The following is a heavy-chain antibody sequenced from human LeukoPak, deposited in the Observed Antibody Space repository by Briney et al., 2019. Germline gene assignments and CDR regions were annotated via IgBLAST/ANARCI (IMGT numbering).Heavy chain of an antibody. CDR2: ISSSSSTI. CDR1: GFTFSSYS. CDR3: ARDSGYSGSPDYYYYYMDV. Sequence: RTGGALRLSCAASGFTFSSYSMNWVRQAPGKGLEWVSYISSSSSTIYYADSVKGRFTISRDNAKNSLYLQMNSLRAEDTAVYYCARDSGYSGSPDYYYYYMDVWGKGTTVTVSS. D-gene: IGHD1-26*01. J-gene: IGHJ6*03. V-gene: IGHV3-48*01.